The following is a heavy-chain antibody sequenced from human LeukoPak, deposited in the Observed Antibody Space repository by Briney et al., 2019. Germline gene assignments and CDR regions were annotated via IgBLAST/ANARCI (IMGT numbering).Heavy chain of an antibody. V-gene: IGHV3-30*04. Sequence: GRSLRLSCAASGFTFSSYAMHWVRQAPGKGLEWVAVISYDGSNKYYADSVKGRFTISRDNSKNTLYLQMNSLRAEDTAVYYCARKAAVGPALDYWGQGTLVTVSS. CDR1: GFTFSSYA. D-gene: IGHD6-13*01. J-gene: IGHJ4*02. CDR3: ARKAAVGPALDY. CDR2: ISYDGSNK.